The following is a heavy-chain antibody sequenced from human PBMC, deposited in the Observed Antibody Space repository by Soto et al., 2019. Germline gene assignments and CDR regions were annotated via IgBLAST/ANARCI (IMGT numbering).Heavy chain of an antibody. CDR3: ATANPRGYSSYYYYGMDV. D-gene: IGHD5-18*01. V-gene: IGHV3-23*01. Sequence: EVQLLESGGRLVQPGGSLRLSCAASGFTFSNYAMSWVRQAPGKGLEWVSGISASGGSTYYADSVKGRFTISRDTSKNTLYLQMNSLRAEDTAVYYCATANPRGYSSYYYYGMDVWGQGTTVTVSS. J-gene: IGHJ6*02. CDR1: GFTFSNYA. CDR2: ISASGGST.